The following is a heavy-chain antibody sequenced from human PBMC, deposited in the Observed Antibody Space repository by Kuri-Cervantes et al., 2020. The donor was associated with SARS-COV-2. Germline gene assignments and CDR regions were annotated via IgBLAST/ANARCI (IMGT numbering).Heavy chain of an antibody. J-gene: IGHJ4*02. Sequence: GGSLRLSCAASGFIFSSYAMSWVRQAPGKGLEWVSVIYSGGSSTYYADSVKGRFTISRDNSKNTLYLQMNSLRAEDTAVYYCAKDQDYYDSSGQFDYWGQGTLVTVSS. CDR2: IYSGGSST. D-gene: IGHD3-22*01. CDR3: AKDQDYYDSSGQFDY. V-gene: IGHV3-23*03. CDR1: GFIFSSYA.